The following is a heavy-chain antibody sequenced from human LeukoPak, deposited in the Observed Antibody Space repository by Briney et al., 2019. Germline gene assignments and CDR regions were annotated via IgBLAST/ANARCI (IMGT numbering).Heavy chain of an antibody. CDR3: AKDLKGEQVMVRGVIITRGP. D-gene: IGHD3-10*01. CDR1: GFTFSSYA. J-gene: IGHJ5*02. Sequence: GGSLRLSCAGSGFTFSSYAMSWVRQAPGKGLEWVSAISGSGGSTYYADSVKGRFTISRDNSKNTLYLQMNSLRAEDTAVYYCAKDLKGEQVMVRGVIITRGPWGQGTLVTVSS. CDR2: ISGSGGST. V-gene: IGHV3-23*01.